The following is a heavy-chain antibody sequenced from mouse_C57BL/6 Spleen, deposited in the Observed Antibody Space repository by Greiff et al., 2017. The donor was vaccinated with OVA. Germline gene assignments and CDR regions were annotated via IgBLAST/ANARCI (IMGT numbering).Heavy chain of an antibody. V-gene: IGHV1-81*01. D-gene: IGHD3-2*02. J-gene: IGHJ4*01. Sequence: QVQLKESGAELARPGASVKLSCKASGYTFTSYGISWVKQRTGQGLEWIGEIYPRSGNTYYNEKFKGKATLTADKSSSTAYMELRSLTSEDSAVYFCATLDSSGYKDAMDYWGQGTSVTVSS. CDR1: GYTFTSYG. CDR2: IYPRSGNT. CDR3: ATLDSSGYKDAMDY.